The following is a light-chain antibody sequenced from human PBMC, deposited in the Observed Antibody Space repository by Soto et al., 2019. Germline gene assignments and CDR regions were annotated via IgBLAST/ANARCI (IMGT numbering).Light chain of an antibody. V-gene: IGKV3-11*01. CDR1: QSVSSY. Sequence: IVLTDSPCTLSLSPLERATLSFRASQSVSSYLAWYQQKPGQAPRLLIYDASSRATGIPARFSGSGSGTDFTLTISSLEPEDFAVYYCQQRSNWPPITFGQGTRLEIK. CDR2: DAS. CDR3: QQRSNWPPIT. J-gene: IGKJ5*01.